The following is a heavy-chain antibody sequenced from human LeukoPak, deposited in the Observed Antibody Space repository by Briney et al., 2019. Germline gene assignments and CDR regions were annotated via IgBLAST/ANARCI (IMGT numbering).Heavy chain of an antibody. Sequence: SETLSLTCTVSGGSISSYYWSWIRQPPGKGLEWIANIHDSGSTDYNPSLRSRVTISVDTSKNQFSLRLTSVTAADSAVYYCARRGDSGGDMQAFDVWGQGTTVTVSS. J-gene: IGHJ3*01. CDR3: ARRGDSGGDMQAFDV. D-gene: IGHD2-21*01. CDR1: GGSISSYY. CDR2: IHDSGST. V-gene: IGHV4-59*08.